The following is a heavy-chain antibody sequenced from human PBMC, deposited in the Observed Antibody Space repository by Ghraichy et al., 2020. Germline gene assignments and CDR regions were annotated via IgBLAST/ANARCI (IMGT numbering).Heavy chain of an antibody. Sequence: GGSLRLSCSASGFAFSSYAMSWVRQAPGKGLEWVSAISGRHGSTYYADSVKGRFTISRDNSKNTLYLQMNSLGAEDTAVYYCAKDRGGTPYYFDYWGQGTVVTVSS. CDR2: ISGRHGST. CDR3: AKDRGGTPYYFDY. D-gene: IGHD2-15*01. J-gene: IGHJ4*02. CDR1: GFAFSSYA. V-gene: IGHV3-23*01.